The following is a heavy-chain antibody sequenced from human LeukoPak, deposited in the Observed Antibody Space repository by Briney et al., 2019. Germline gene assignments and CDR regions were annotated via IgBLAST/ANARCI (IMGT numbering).Heavy chain of an antibody. CDR2: INLDGSQK. CDR1: GFTFSNYW. D-gene: IGHD6-13*01. Sequence: GSLRLSCAASGFTFSNYWMAWVRQAPGKGPEWVANINLDGSQKYYVDSVKGRFTISRDNAENSLYLQMNSLRVEDTAVYYCARGSSWLDYWGQGILVTVSS. CDR3: ARGSSWLDY. J-gene: IGHJ4*02. V-gene: IGHV3-7*01.